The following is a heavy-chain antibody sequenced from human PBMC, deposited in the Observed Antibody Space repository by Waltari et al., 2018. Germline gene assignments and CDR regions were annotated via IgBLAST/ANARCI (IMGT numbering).Heavy chain of an antibody. Sequence: EVQLVESGGGLVQPGGSLGLSCTASGFTLGSYWMSWVRQAPGRGLEWVASIKQDGSERYDVDSVKGRFTISRDNAKNSLYLQMSSLRAEDTAIYYCVREGELSYHPPYYFDYWGQGTLVTVSS. J-gene: IGHJ4*02. CDR3: VREGELSYHPPYYFDY. CDR1: GFTLGSYW. V-gene: IGHV3-7*01. CDR2: IKQDGSER. D-gene: IGHD3-16*02.